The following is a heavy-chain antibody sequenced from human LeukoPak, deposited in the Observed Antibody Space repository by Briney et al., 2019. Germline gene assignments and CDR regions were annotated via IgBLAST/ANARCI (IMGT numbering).Heavy chain of an antibody. Sequence: ASVKVSCKASGYTFTSYDINWVRQATGQGLEWMGWMNPNSGNTGYAQKFQGRVTMTRNTSISTAHMELSSLRSEDTAVYYCARGRNIVATIIGYWGQGTLVTVSS. D-gene: IGHD5-12*01. CDR1: GYTFTSYD. J-gene: IGHJ4*02. CDR3: ARGRNIVATIIGY. V-gene: IGHV1-8*01. CDR2: MNPNSGNT.